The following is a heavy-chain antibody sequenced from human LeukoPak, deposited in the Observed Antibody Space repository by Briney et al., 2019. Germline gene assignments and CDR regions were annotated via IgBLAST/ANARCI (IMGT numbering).Heavy chain of an antibody. CDR2: IYYSGST. CDR3: ARDRWEHDY. D-gene: IGHD1-26*01. V-gene: IGHV4-59*01. Sequence: SETLSLTCTVSGGSTSSYYWSWIRQPPGKGLEWIGYIYYSGSTNYNPSLKSRVTISVDTSKNQFSLKLSSVTAADTAVYYCARDRWEHDYWGQGTLVTVSS. J-gene: IGHJ4*02. CDR1: GGSTSSYY.